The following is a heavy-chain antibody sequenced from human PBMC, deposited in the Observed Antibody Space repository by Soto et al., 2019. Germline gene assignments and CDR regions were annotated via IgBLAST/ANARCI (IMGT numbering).Heavy chain of an antibody. CDR1: GFTFSSNA. CDR3: EAAGYKPAYDDY. V-gene: IGHV3-23*01. Sequence: QSGGSLRLSCAASGFTFSSNAMSWVRQAPGKGLEWVSAISGSGGSTYYADSVKGRFTISRDNSKNTLYLQMNSLRAEDTAVYYCEAAGYKPAYDDYWGQGTPVTVSS. D-gene: IGHD2-15*01. CDR2: ISGSGGST. J-gene: IGHJ4*02.